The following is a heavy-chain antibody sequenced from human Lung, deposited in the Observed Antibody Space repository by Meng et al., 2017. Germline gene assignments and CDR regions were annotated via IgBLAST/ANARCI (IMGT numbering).Heavy chain of an antibody. V-gene: IGHV1-2*06. CDR3: ARDEDISAAGKLFGDY. CDR2: IDPKSGDT. D-gene: IGHD6-13*01. J-gene: IGHJ4*02. CDR1: GTNFPPED. Sequence: VRAVASGTWSKNPGAPVKAPLKTSGTNFPPEDIHWVRLAPGQGREWMGHIDPKSGDTRSAKKFQGRVTMTGDTSIGTAYMELTGLRSDDTALYYWARDEDISAAGKLFGDYWGQGTLVTVSS.